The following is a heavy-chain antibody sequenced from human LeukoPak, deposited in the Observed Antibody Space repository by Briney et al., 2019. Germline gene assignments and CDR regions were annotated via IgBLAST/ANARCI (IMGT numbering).Heavy chain of an antibody. CDR1: GYTFTSYY. CDR2: INTNTGNP. CDR3: ARAPKPRYCSSTSCYMDY. D-gene: IGHD2-2*02. Sequence: ASVKVSCTASGYTFTSYYMHWVRQAPGQGLEWMGWINTNTGNPTYAQGFTGRFVFSLDTSVSTAYLQISSLKAEDTAVYYCARAPKPRYCSSTSCYMDYWGQGTLVTVSS. V-gene: IGHV7-4-1*02. J-gene: IGHJ4*02.